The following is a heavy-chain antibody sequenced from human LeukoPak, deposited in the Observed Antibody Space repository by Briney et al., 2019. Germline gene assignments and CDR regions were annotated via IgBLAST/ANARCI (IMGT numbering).Heavy chain of an antibody. J-gene: IGHJ4*02. V-gene: IGHV1-18*01. D-gene: IGHD6-19*01. CDR3: ARDLRAMAGTQFGY. Sequence: ASVKVSCTASGYTFTSYGISWVRQAPGQGLEWMGWISAYNGNTNYAQKLQGRVTMTTDTSTSTAYMELRSLRSDDTAVYYCARDLRAMAGTQFGYWGQGTLVTVSS. CDR1: GYTFTSYG. CDR2: ISAYNGNT.